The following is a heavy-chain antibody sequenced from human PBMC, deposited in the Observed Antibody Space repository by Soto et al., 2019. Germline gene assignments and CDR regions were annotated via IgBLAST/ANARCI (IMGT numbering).Heavy chain of an antibody. J-gene: IGHJ6*02. V-gene: IGHV4-34*01. Sequence: SETLSLTCAVYGGSFSGYYWSWIRQPPGKGLEWIGEINHSGSTNYNPSLKSRVTISVDTSKNQFSLKLISVTAADTAVYYCARGGIVFRFGMDVWGQGTTVTVSS. D-gene: IGHD3-3*01. CDR1: GGSFSGYY. CDR3: ARGGIVFRFGMDV. CDR2: INHSGST.